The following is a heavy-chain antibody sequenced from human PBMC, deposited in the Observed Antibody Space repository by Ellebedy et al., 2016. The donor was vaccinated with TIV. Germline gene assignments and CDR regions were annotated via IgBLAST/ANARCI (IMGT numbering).Heavy chain of an antibody. CDR3: ARGSRGCGSQGDY. J-gene: IGHJ4*02. V-gene: IGHV4-34*01. Sequence: SETLSLTCAVYGGSFSGYYWNWIRQPPGKGLEWIGEINHSGSTNYNPSLKSRVTLSVDTSKNQFSLKLSSVTAADTAVYYCARGSRGCGSQGDYWGQGTLVTVSS. CDR2: INHSGST. CDR1: GGSFSGYY. D-gene: IGHD2-21*01.